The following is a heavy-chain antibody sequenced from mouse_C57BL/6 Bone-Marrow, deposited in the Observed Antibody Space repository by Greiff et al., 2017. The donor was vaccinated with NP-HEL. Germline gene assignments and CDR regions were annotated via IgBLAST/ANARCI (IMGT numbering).Heavy chain of an antibody. J-gene: IGHJ2*01. Sequence: VQLQQSGAELVRPGASVKLSCTASGFNIKDDYMHWVKQRPEQGLEWIGWIDPENGDTEYASKFQGKATITADTSANTAYLQLSSLTSEDTAVYSCTTGYYYGSYYFDDWGQGTTLTVSS. CDR2: IDPENGDT. CDR3: TTGYYYGSYYFDD. CDR1: GFNIKDDY. D-gene: IGHD1-1*01. V-gene: IGHV14-4*01.